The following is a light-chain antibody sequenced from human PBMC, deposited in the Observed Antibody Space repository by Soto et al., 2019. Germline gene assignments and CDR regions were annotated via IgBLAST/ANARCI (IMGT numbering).Light chain of an antibody. CDR3: QQRHNWRDT. CDR2: ETA. Sequence: EIVFTQSPATLSLSPVQRATRSCRASQSVSNYLSWYQQKPGQAPRLLMYETARRATGIPARFSGSGSGTDFTLTISSLEPEDFAVYYCQQRHNWRDTFGQGTRLEI. CDR1: QSVSNY. J-gene: IGKJ5*01. V-gene: IGKV3-11*01.